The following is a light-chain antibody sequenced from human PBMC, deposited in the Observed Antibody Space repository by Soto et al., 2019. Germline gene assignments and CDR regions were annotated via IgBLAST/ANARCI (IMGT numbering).Light chain of an antibody. CDR3: QQYNNWPRT. V-gene: IGKV3-15*01. Sequence: EIVMTQSRATLSVSPGERATLSCRASQSINRNLAWYQQKPGQAPRLLIYGASTRATGIPARFSGSGSGSEFTLTISSLQSEDFAVYYCQQYNNWPRTFGQGTKLEIK. CDR2: GAS. J-gene: IGKJ2*01. CDR1: QSINRN.